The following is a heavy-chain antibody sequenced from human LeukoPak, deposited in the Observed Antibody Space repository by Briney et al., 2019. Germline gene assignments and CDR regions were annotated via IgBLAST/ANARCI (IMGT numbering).Heavy chain of an antibody. CDR2: ITWNGGST. D-gene: IGHD6-19*01. V-gene: IGHV3-20*04. J-gene: IGHJ4*02. Sequence: GRSLRLSCAASGFTFDDYGMSWVRQAPGKGLEWVSGITWNGGSTGYADSVKGRFTISRDNAKNSLYLQMNSLRAEDTAVYYCARDSASIIAVAGTGYWGQGTLVTVSS. CDR3: ARDSASIIAVAGTGY. CDR1: GFTFDDYG.